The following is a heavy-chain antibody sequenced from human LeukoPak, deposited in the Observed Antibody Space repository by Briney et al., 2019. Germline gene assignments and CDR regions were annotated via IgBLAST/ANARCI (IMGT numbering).Heavy chain of an antibody. V-gene: IGHV3-74*01. Sequence: GESLKISCAASGFTFSNYWMHWVRQAPGKGRGRVSRINSDGSSIIYADSVKGRFIISRDNAKNTLYLQMNSLRVEDTAVYYCARGGSPPEALGDAFDIWGQGTMVTVSS. CDR3: ARGGSPPEALGDAFDI. CDR1: GFTFSNYW. D-gene: IGHD1-26*01. J-gene: IGHJ3*02. CDR2: INSDGSSI.